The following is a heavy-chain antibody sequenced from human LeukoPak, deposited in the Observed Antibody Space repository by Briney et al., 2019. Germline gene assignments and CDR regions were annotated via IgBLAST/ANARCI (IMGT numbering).Heavy chain of an antibody. J-gene: IGHJ4*02. V-gene: IGHV3-64D*09. Sequence: GGSLRLSCSASGFTFSAYAMYCVRQAPGKGLEYVSGISNNGGSSFYADSVKGRFTISRDNSKNTLHLQMSSLRAEDTAVYYCVKITSVTGGDCWGQGTRLTVSS. CDR2: ISNNGGSS. CDR1: GFTFSAYA. D-gene: IGHD1-1*01. CDR3: VKITSVTGGDC.